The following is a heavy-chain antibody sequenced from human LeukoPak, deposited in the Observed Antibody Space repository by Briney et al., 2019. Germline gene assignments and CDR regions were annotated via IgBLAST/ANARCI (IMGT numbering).Heavy chain of an antibody. V-gene: IGHV3-48*01. J-gene: IGHJ3*02. CDR1: GFTFSSHS. D-gene: IGHD2-21*02. CDR2: ISSSSSTI. CDR3: ARNRPSCGGDCYLEDDAFDI. Sequence: PGGSLRLSCAASGFTFSSHSMNWVRQAPGKGLEWVSYISSSSSTIYYADSVKGRFTISRDNAKNSLYLQMNSLRAEDTAVYYCARNRPSCGGDCYLEDDAFDIWGQGTMVTVSS.